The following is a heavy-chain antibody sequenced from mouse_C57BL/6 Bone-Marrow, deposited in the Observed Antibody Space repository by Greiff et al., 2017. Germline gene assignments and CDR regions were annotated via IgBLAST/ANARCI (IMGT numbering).Heavy chain of an antibody. V-gene: IGHV1-78*01. CDR1: GYTFTDHT. D-gene: IGHD2-4*01. Sequence: QVQLQQSDAELVKPGASVKISCKVSGYTFTDHTIHWMKQRPEQGLEWIGYIYPRDGSTKYNEKFKGQATLTADKSSSTAYMQLNSLTSEAAAVYFYADDYDGRFAYWGQGTLVTVSA. CDR3: ADDYDGRFAY. CDR2: IYPRDGST. J-gene: IGHJ3*01.